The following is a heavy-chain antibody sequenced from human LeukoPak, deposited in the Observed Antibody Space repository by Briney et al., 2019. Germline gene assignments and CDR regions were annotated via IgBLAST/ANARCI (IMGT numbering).Heavy chain of an antibody. J-gene: IGHJ4*02. Sequence: SETLSLTRTVSGGSISSHYWSWIRQPPGKGLEWIGYIYYSGSTNYNPSLKSRVTISVDTSKNQFSLKLSSVTAADTAVYYCAIRPYSGSYYNYWGQGTLVTVSS. CDR1: GGSISSHY. CDR2: IYYSGST. D-gene: IGHD1-26*01. CDR3: AIRPYSGSYYNY. V-gene: IGHV4-59*11.